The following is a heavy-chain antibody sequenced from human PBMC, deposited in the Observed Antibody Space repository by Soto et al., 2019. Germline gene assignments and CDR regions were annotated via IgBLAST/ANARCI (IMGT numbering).Heavy chain of an antibody. D-gene: IGHD2-2*02. CDR2: ISGSGSNI. J-gene: IGHJ4*02. V-gene: IGHV3-23*01. CDR1: GFTFSSYA. CDR3: ARIYPVADY. Sequence: HPGGSLRLSCAASGFTFSSYAMSWVRQAPGKGLEWVSAISGSGSNIYYADSVKGRFTISRDNAKNSLYLQMNSLRAEDTAVYYCARIYPVADYWGQGTLVTVSS.